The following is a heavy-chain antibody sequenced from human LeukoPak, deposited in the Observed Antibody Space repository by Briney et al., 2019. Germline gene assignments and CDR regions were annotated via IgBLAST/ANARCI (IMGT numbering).Heavy chain of an antibody. CDR2: ISTSSSTI. V-gene: IGHV3-48*01. CDR1: GFTFSIYS. CDR3: AVSSSSWSN. D-gene: IGHD6-13*01. Sequence: GGSLRLSCAASGFTFSIYSMNWVRQAPGKGLEWVSYISTSSSTIYYADSVKGRFTISRDNSKNTLYLQMNSLRAEDAAVYYCAVSSSSWSNWGQGTLVTVSS. J-gene: IGHJ4*02.